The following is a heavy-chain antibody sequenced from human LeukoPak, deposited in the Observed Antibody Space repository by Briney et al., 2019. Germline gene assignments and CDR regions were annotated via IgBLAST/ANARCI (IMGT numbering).Heavy chain of an antibody. CDR1: GFTFSSYA. CDR2: TSGSGGST. Sequence: GGSLRLSCAASGFTFSSYAMSWVRQAPGKGLEWGSATSGSGGSTYYADSVKGWFTISRDNSKNTLYLQMNSLRAEDTAVYYCAECSGVGATPGAFDIWGQGTMVTVSS. D-gene: IGHD1-26*01. CDR3: AECSGVGATPGAFDI. V-gene: IGHV3-23*01. J-gene: IGHJ3*02.